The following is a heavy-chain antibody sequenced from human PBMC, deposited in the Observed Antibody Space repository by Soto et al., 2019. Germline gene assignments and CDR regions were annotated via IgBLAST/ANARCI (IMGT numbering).Heavy chain of an antibody. Sequence: QVQLVQSGAEVKKPGSSVKVSCKASGGTFSSYAISWVRQAPGQGLEWMGGIIPIFGTANYAQKFQGRVTITADESXNTAYMELSSLRSEDTAVYYCARDHVNGDYGDWFDPWGQGTLVTVSS. J-gene: IGHJ5*02. CDR2: IIPIFGTA. D-gene: IGHD4-17*01. CDR3: ARDHVNGDYGDWFDP. CDR1: GGTFSSYA. V-gene: IGHV1-69*12.